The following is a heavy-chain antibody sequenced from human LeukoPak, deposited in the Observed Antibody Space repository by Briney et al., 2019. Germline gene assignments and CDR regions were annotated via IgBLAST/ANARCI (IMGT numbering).Heavy chain of an antibody. D-gene: IGHD6-13*01. J-gene: IGHJ4*02. CDR3: ARGLYSSTPGY. CDR2: INHSGST. Sequence: PSETLSLTCTVSGGSISSYYWSWIRQPPGKGLEWIGEINHSGSTNYNPSLKSRVTISVDTSKNQFSLKLSSVTAADTAVYYCARGLYSSTPGYWGQGTLVTVSS. V-gene: IGHV4-34*01. CDR1: GGSISSYY.